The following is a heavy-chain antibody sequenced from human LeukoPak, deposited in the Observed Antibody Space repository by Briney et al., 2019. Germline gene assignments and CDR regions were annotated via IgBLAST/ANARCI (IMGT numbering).Heavy chain of an antibody. CDR3: ARRGLYFDY. CDR2: LSYDGRNT. D-gene: IGHD3-10*01. J-gene: IGHJ4*02. V-gene: IGHV3-30*03. Sequence: GGSLRLSCTASGFTFSKNDMHWVRQAPGKGLEWVAVLSYDGRNTYYAESVKGRFTISRDNAKNSLYLQMNSQRVEDTAVYYCARRGLYFDYWGQGTLVTVSS. CDR1: GFTFSKND.